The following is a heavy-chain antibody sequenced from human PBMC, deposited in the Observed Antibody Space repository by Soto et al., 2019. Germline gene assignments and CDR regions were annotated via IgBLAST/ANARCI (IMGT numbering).Heavy chain of an antibody. Sequence: SSETLSLTCTVSGGSISSSSYYWGWIRQPPGKGLEWIGSIYYSGSTYYNPSLKSRVTISVDTSKNQFSLKLSSVTAADTAVYYCARQAFSGYDLYYYDSSGLPDYWGQGTLVTVSS. V-gene: IGHV4-39*01. CDR2: IYYSGST. J-gene: IGHJ4*02. D-gene: IGHD3-22*01. CDR1: GGSISSSSYY. CDR3: ARQAFSGYDLYYYDSSGLPDY.